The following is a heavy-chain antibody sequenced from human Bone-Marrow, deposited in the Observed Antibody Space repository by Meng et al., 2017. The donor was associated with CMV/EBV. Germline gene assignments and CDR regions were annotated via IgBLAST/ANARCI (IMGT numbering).Heavy chain of an antibody. Sequence: GESLKISCAASGFTFDDYAMHWVRQAPGKGLEWVSGINWNGGSTGYADSVKGRFTISRDNAKNSLYLQMNSLRAEDTALYYCARVGYCSSTSCYTHAFDIWGQGKMVTVAS. CDR2: INWNGGST. J-gene: IGHJ3*02. V-gene: IGHV3-20*04. CDR1: GFTFDDYA. D-gene: IGHD2-2*02. CDR3: ARVGYCSSTSCYTHAFDI.